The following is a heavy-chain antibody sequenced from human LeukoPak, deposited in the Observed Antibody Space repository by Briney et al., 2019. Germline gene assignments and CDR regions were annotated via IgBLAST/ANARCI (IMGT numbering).Heavy chain of an antibody. D-gene: IGHD1-26*01. CDR3: ARVKYSGSYYGVDY. CDR1: GDSISSADYY. J-gene: IGHJ4*02. V-gene: IGHV4-30-4*08. Sequence: SETLPLTCTVSGDSISSADYYWSWIRQPPGKGLEWIGYIYYSGSTYYNPSLKSRVIISADTSKSQFSLKLSSVTAADTAVYYCARVKYSGSYYGVDYWGQGTLVTVSS. CDR2: IYYSGST.